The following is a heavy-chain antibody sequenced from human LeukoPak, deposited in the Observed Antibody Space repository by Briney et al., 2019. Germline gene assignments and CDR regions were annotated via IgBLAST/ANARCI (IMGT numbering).Heavy chain of an antibody. CDR3: ARGPSRSSGWYYYYYYYMDV. Sequence: ASVKVSCKASGYTFTSYDINWVRQATGQGLDGMGWMNPNSGNPGYAQKFQGRVTMTRNTSISTAYMELSSLRSEDTAVYYCARGPSRSSGWYYYYYYYMDVWGKGTTVTVSS. J-gene: IGHJ6*03. CDR1: GYTFTSYD. CDR2: MNPNSGNP. V-gene: IGHV1-8*01. D-gene: IGHD6-19*01.